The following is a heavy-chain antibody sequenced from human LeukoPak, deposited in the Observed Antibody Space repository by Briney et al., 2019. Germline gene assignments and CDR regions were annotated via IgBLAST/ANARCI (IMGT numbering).Heavy chain of an antibody. CDR3: ARESSVGAHKAFDY. D-gene: IGHD1-26*01. V-gene: IGHV3-74*01. Sequence: GGSLRLSCAASGFTFSSYWMHWVRQAPGKGLVWVSRINSDVSSTSYADSVKGRFTISRDNAKNTLYLQTNSLRAEDTAVYYCARESSVGAHKAFDYWGQGTLVTVSS. J-gene: IGHJ4*02. CDR1: GFTFSSYW. CDR2: INSDVSST.